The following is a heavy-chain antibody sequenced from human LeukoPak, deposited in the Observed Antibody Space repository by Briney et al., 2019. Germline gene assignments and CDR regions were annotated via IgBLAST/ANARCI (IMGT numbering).Heavy chain of an antibody. V-gene: IGHV3-15*01. J-gene: IGHJ4*02. CDR3: TTDDSWFDY. CDR1: GWIYSNAL. CDR2: IKSKTDGGTT. Sequence: ALRLSFASSGWIYSNALRRGVGQPPAKGVDWVGRIKSKTDGGTTDYAARVYGRFTISRDDSKNTLYLQMKSLKTEHTAVYYCTTDDSWFDYWGQGTLVTVSS. D-gene: IGHD6-13*01.